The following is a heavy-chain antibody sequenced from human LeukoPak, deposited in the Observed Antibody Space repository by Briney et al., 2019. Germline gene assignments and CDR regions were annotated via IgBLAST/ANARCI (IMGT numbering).Heavy chain of an antibody. J-gene: IGHJ4*02. CDR3: ARDAPAVYCSSTSCYKYFFDY. CDR2: ISYVGSNK. D-gene: IGHD2-2*02. Sequence: GGSLRLSCAASGLTFSSYVMDWVRQAPGKGLEWVAVISYVGSNKYYADSVKGRFTISRDNSMNTVYLQMNSLRPEDTAVYYCARDAPAVYCSSTSCYKYFFDYWGQGTLVTVSS. V-gene: IGHV3-30-3*01. CDR1: GLTFSSYV.